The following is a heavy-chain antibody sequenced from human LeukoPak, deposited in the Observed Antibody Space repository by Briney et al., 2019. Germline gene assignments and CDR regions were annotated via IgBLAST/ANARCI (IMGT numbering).Heavy chain of an antibody. Sequence: GGSLRLSCAASGFTFSSYAMSWVRQAPGKGLEWVSIVSGSGDSTYYADSVKGRFTISRDNSKNTLFLQMNSLRADDTAVYYCARDTYAGSWSPLIYWGQGTLVTVSS. CDR2: VSGSGDST. CDR1: GFTFSSYA. J-gene: IGHJ4*02. D-gene: IGHD6-13*01. CDR3: ARDTYAGSWSPLIY. V-gene: IGHV3-23*01.